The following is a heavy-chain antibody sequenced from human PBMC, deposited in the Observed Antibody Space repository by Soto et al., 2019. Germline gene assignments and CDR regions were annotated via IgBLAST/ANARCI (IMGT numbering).Heavy chain of an antibody. Sequence: PGGSLRLYCAASVFTFSSYAMSWVRQAPGKGLEWVSAISGSGGSTYYADSVKGRFTISRDNSKNTLNLQMNSLRAEDTAVYYCAKAISSYDFDYWGQGTLVTVSS. V-gene: IGHV3-23*01. CDR3: AKAISSYDFDY. D-gene: IGHD5-18*01. J-gene: IGHJ4*02. CDR1: VFTFSSYA. CDR2: ISGSGGST.